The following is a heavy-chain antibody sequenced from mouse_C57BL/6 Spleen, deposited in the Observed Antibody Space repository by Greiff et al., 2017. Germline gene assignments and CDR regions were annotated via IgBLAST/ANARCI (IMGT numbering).Heavy chain of an antibody. CDR2: IDPETGGT. Sequence: QVQLQQSGAELVRPGASVTLSCKASGYTFPAYEMNWVKQTPVHGLEWIGAIDPETGGTAYNQKFKGKAILTVDKSSRTAYMELRRVTYENSAVYYCTRWARTVVGYWDDWGQGTTLTVSS. CDR1: GYTFPAYE. V-gene: IGHV1-15*01. J-gene: IGHJ2*01. CDR3: TRWARTVVGYWDD. D-gene: IGHD1-1*01.